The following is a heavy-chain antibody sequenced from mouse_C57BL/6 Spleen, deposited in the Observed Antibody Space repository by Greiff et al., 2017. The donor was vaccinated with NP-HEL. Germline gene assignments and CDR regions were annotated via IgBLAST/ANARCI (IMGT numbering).Heavy chain of an antibody. J-gene: IGHJ2*01. CDR2: IDPSDSYT. CDR3: ARTTVVAPDY. Sequence: VQLQQPGAELVMPGASVKLSCKASGYTFTSYWMHWVKQRPGQGLEWIGEIDPSDSYTNYNQKFKGKSTLTVDKSSSTAYMQLSSLTSEDSAVYYCARTTVVAPDYWSQGTTLTVSS. V-gene: IGHV1-69*01. CDR1: GYTFTSYW. D-gene: IGHD1-1*01.